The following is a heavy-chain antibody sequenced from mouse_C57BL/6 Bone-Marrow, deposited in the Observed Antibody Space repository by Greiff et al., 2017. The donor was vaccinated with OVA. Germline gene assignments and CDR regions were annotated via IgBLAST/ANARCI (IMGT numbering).Heavy chain of an antibody. D-gene: IGHD1-1*02. CDR3: VRHHIWSAY. J-gene: IGHJ3*01. CDR2: IRSKSNNYAT. V-gene: IGHV10-1*01. Sequence: EVMLVESGGGLVQPKGSLKLSCAASGFSFNTYAMNWVRQAPGKGLEWVARIRSKSNNYATYYADSLKDRFTISRDDSESMLYLQMNNLKTEDTAMYYCVRHHIWSAYWGQGTLVTVSA. CDR1: GFSFNTYA.